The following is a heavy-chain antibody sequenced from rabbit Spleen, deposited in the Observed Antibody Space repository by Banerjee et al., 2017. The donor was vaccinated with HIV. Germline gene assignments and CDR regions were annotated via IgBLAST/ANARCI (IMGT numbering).Heavy chain of an antibody. CDR3: ARDLTSVVGWNFNL. V-gene: IGHV1S40*01. CDR2: IAGSSSGFT. D-gene: IGHD1-1*01. J-gene: IGHJ4*01. Sequence: QSLEESGGDLVKPGASLTLTCTASGVSFSSNHYMCWVRQAPGKGLEWISCIAGSSSGFTYSATRAKGRFTCSRTSSTTVTLQMTSLTAADTATYFCARDLTSVVGWNFNLWGQGTLVTVS. CDR1: GVSFSSNHY.